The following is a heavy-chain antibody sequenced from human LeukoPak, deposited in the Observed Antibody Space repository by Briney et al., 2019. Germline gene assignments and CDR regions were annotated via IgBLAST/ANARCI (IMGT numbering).Heavy chain of an antibody. CDR3: ARRDFTDDFDY. CDR1: GGSFSGYY. V-gene: IGHV4-59*08. CDR2: IYYSGST. Sequence: PSETLSLTCAVYGGSFSGYYWSWIRQPPGEGLEWIGYIYYSGSTNYNPSLKSRVTISVDTSKNQFSLKLSSVTAADTAVYYCARRDFTDDFDYWGQGTLVTVSS. D-gene: IGHD3-3*01. J-gene: IGHJ4*02.